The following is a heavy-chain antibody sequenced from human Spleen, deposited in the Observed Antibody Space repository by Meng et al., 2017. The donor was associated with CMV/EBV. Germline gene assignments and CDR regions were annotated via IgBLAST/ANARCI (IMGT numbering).Heavy chain of an antibody. J-gene: IGHJ6*02. D-gene: IGHD3-3*01. CDR1: GFTFSNYW. V-gene: IGHV3-7*01. CDR3: ASSITIFGVVNGSPGGMDV. CDR2: IRQDGSDK. Sequence: GGSLRLSCVGSGFTFSNYWMTWVRQAPGKGLEWVANIRQDGSDKYYVDYLRGRFTVSRDNAKNSLYLQMNSLRAEDTAVYYCASSITIFGVVNGSPGGMDVWGQGTTVTVSS.